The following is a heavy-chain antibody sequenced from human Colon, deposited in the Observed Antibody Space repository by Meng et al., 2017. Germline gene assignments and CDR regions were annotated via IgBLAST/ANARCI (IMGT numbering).Heavy chain of an antibody. CDR2: ITGSGDSA. CDR3: TSQQLVGNANDY. D-gene: IGHD6-13*01. CDR1: GFTFSSYA. Sequence: GESLKISCEASGFTFSSYAMNWVRQAPGKGLEWVSGITGSGDSASYAESVKGRFTISRDNSKNTVYLQMNSLETEDTAIYYCTSQQLVGNANDYWGQGTLVTVSS. J-gene: IGHJ4*02. V-gene: IGHV3-23*01.